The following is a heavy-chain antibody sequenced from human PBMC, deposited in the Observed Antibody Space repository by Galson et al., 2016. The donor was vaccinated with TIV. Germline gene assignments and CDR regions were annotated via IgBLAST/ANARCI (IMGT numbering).Heavy chain of an antibody. Sequence: SVKVSCKASGGTFINHAFTWVRQAPGQGLEWMGGIIPILGTINYAQKFQGRVTISADKSTDTVYMELPSLRSDDTAVYFCARRSQLKVAAGFDFWGQGTLVTVSS. J-gene: IGHJ4*02. CDR3: ARRSQLKVAAGFDF. CDR2: IIPILGTI. V-gene: IGHV1-69*10. D-gene: IGHD6-13*01. CDR1: GGTFINHA.